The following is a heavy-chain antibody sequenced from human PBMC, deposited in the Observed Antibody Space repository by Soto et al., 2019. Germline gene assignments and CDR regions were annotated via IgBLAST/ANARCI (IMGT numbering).Heavy chain of an antibody. CDR3: ARDYYGMDV. CDR2: TYRSGSA. CDR1: GGSISSGGYS. V-gene: IGHV4-30-2*06. J-gene: IGHJ6*02. Sequence: TLSLTCTVSGGSISSGGYSWTWLRQSPGKGLEWIGYTYRSGSAFYNPSLKSRVTISVDRSKNQFSLNLTSVTAADTAVYYCARDYYGMDVWGQGTTVTVSS.